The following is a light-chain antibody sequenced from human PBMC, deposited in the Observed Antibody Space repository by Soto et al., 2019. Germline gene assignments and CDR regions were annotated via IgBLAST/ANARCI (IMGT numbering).Light chain of an antibody. J-gene: IGKJ2*01. CDR3: QQYGSSPPFT. CDR1: QSVSSRY. V-gene: IGKV3-20*01. CDR2: GAS. Sequence: EIVLTQSPGTLYLSPGERATLSCRASQSVSSRYLAWYQQKPGQAPRLLMYGASNRATGIPDRFSGSGSGTDFTLTISRLEPEDFAVYFCQQYGSSPPFTFGQGTKVEIK.